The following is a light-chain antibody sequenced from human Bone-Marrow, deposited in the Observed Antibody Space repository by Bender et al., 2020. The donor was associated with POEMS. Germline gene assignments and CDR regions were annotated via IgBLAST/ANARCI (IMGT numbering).Light chain of an antibody. CDR3: SSYAGDTTLV. CDR2: EDM. CDR1: SGHFENYHL. V-gene: IGLV2-23*01. Sequence: QSDLTQPASVSGSPGQSIIISCTTSSGHFENYHLVSWYQQNPGKTPKLILYEDMKRPSGISDRFSGSKSGNTASLTISGLHAADEADYYCSSYAGDTTLVFGGGTKLTVL. J-gene: IGLJ2*01.